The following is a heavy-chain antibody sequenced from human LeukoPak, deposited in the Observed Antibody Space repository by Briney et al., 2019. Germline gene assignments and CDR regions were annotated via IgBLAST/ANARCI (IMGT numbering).Heavy chain of an antibody. J-gene: IGHJ4*02. D-gene: IGHD3-16*01. CDR2: ISSSSSYI. CDR1: GFTFSSYS. CDR3: ARGIMITFGGVTDY. Sequence: PGGSLRLSCAASGFTFSSYSMNWVRQAPGKGLEWVSSISSSSSYIYYADSVEGRFTLSRDNAKNSLYLQMNSLRAEDTAVYYCARGIMITFGGVTDYWGQGTLVTVSS. V-gene: IGHV3-21*01.